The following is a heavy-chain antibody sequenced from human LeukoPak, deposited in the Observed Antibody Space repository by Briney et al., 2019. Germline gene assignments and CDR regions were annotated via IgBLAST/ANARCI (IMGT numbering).Heavy chain of an antibody. CDR2: IYPGDSDT. CDR1: EYSFTDYW. CDR3: ARGSIYAHFDY. Sequence: GESLKISCKGSEYSFTDYWIGWGRQMPGKGLEWMGIIYPGDSDTRYSPSFEGQVTISADKSISTAYLQWNGLKASDTAIYYCARGSIYAHFDYWGQGTLVTVSS. J-gene: IGHJ4*02. V-gene: IGHV5-51*01. D-gene: IGHD2/OR15-2a*01.